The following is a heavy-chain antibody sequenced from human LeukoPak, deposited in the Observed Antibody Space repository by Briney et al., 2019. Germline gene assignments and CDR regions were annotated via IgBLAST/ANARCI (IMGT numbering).Heavy chain of an antibody. CDR1: GVTVGNNY. Sequence: GGSLRLSCAASGVTVGNNYMIWLRQAPGKGLEWVSRIYSGGAKNYSDSVKGRFTISRDSSKNTLFLQLNSLRAEDTAVYYCARDPSAVALGTYGWGQGTLVTVSS. V-gene: IGHV3-66*01. CDR2: IYSGGAK. J-gene: IGHJ4*02. CDR3: ARDPSAVALGTYG. D-gene: IGHD6-13*01.